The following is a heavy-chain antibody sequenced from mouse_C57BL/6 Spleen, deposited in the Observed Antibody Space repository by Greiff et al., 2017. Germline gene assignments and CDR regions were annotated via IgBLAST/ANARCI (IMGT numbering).Heavy chain of an antibody. V-gene: IGHV5-17*01. CDR1: GSTFSDYG. CDR3: ARRPNGMDAMDY. Sequence: EVMLVESGGGLVKPGGSLKLSCAASGSTFSDYGMHWVRQAPEKGLEWVAYISSGSSTIYYADTVKGRFPISRDNAKNTLFLQRTSLRYEYTAMYYCARRPNGMDAMDYWGQGTSVTVAS. D-gene: IGHD1-1*01. J-gene: IGHJ4*01. CDR2: ISSGSSTI.